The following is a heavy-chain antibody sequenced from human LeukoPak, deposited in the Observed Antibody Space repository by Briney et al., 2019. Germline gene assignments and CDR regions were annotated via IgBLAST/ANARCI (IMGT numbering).Heavy chain of an antibody. CDR3: ARDFWGAYRVDYFDY. J-gene: IGHJ4*02. CDR2: IKQDGSET. D-gene: IGHD3-3*01. Sequence: GGSLRLSCAASGFTFSNYWMSWVRRAPGKGLEWVANIKQDGSETYYVDSVRGRFTISRDNAKKSLYLKMHSLRAEDTAVYYCARDFWGAYRVDYFDYWGQGTLVTVSS. CDR1: GFTFSNYW. V-gene: IGHV3-7*01.